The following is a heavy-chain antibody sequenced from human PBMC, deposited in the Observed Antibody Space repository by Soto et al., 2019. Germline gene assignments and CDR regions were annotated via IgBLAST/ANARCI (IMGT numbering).Heavy chain of an antibody. D-gene: IGHD4-4*01. V-gene: IGHV4-39*01. CDR1: GGSISSSSYY. Sequence: SETLSLTCTVSGGSISSSSYYWGWIRQPPGKGLEWIGSIYYSGSTYYNPSLKSRVTISVDTSKNQFSLKLSSVTAADTAVYYCARQSNYVLDYYYYYMDVWGKGTTVTVSS. CDR2: IYYSGST. J-gene: IGHJ6*03. CDR3: ARQSNYVLDYYYYYMDV.